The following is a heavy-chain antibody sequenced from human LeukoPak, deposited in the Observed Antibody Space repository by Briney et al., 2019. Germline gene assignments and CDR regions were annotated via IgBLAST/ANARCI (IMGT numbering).Heavy chain of an antibody. Sequence: PGGSLRLSCAASGFTFSSYWMHWVRQAPGKGLVWVSHINTDGSSTTYADSVKGRFTISRDNAKNTLYLQMNSLRAEDTAMYYCTRDRYYDSSRYSRAFDYWGQGTLVTVSS. CDR3: TRDRYYDSSRYSRAFDY. CDR1: GFTFSSYW. D-gene: IGHD3-22*01. J-gene: IGHJ4*02. V-gene: IGHV3-74*01. CDR2: INTDGSST.